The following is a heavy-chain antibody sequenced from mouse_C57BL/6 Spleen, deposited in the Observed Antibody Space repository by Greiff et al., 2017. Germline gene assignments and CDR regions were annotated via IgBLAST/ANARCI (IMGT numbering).Heavy chain of an antibody. J-gene: IGHJ1*03. D-gene: IGHD1-1*01. V-gene: IGHV3-6*01. CDR3: ARDHYYGSSYKWYFDV. CDR2: ISYDGSN. CDR1: GYSITSGYY. Sequence: VQLKESGPGLVKPSQSLSLTCSVTGYSITSGYYWNWIRQFPGNKLEWMGYISYDGSNNYNPSLKNRIPITRDTSKNQFFLKLKSVTTEDTATYYCARDHYYGSSYKWYFDVWGTGTTVTVSS.